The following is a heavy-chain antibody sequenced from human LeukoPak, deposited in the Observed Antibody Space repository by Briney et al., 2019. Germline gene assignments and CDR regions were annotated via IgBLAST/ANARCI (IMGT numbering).Heavy chain of an antibody. CDR3: ARLRTRDGYDFDY. J-gene: IGHJ4*02. D-gene: IGHD5-24*01. CDR2: IYYSGST. CDR1: GGSISRSSYY. V-gene: IGHV4-39*01. Sequence: SETLSLTCTVSGGSISRSSYYWGWIRQPPGKELEWIGRIYYSGSTDYNPSLKGRVTIYLDTSKNQFSLKLNSVTAADTAVYYCARLRTRDGYDFDYWGQGTLVTASS.